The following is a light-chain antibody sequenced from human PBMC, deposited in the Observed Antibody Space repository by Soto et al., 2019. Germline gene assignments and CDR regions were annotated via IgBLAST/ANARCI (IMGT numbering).Light chain of an antibody. V-gene: IGKV1-27*01. CDR3: QQYGASPWT. CDR2: AAS. Sequence: DIVMTQYPYSLSASVGHRVTITCRASQGISTYLAWYQQKPGKVPKLLIYAASTLQSGVPSRFSGSGSGTDFTLTISRLEPEDFAVYHCQQYGASPWTFGQGAKVDIK. J-gene: IGKJ1*01. CDR1: QGISTY.